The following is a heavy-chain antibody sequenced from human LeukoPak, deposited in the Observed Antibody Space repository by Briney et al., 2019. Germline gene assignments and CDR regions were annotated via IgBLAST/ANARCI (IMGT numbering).Heavy chain of an antibody. Sequence: GGSLRLSCAASGFTFRNYAMHWVRQAPGKGLEVVALISYDGSNKYYADSVQGRFTIYRDNSQNTLYLQMNSLRAEDTAVYYCAKGLSMVATTGFDYWGQGTLVTVSS. CDR3: AKGLSMVATTGFDY. CDR2: ISYDGSNK. J-gene: IGHJ4*02. D-gene: IGHD5-12*01. CDR1: GFTFRNYA. V-gene: IGHV3-30*18.